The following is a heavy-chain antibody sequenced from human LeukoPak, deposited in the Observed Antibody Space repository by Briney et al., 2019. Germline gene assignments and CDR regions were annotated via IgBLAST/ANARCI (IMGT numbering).Heavy chain of an antibody. CDR2: IYHNGNT. CDR1: GGSISSGGYS. Sequence: SQTLSLTCAVSGGSISSGGYSWSWVRQPPGKGLEWIGYIYHNGNTYYSPSLKSRVTISVDRSKNQLSLKLSSVTAADTAMYYCASGGYSYGFDYWGQGTLVTVSS. V-gene: IGHV4-30-2*01. CDR3: ASGGYSYGFDY. J-gene: IGHJ4*02. D-gene: IGHD5-18*01.